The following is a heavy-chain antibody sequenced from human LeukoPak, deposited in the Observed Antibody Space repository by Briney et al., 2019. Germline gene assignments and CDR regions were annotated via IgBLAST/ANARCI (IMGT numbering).Heavy chain of an antibody. CDR2: IYRSGST. Sequence: SETLSLTCTVSGYSISSGYYWVWIRQTPGKGLEWIGSIYRSGSTNYNPSLKSRVTISVDTSKNQFSLKLSSVTAADTAVYYCARGHPPYYDILTGRYYYYYMDVWGKGTTVTISS. J-gene: IGHJ6*03. CDR3: ARGHPPYYDILTGRYYYYYMDV. V-gene: IGHV4-38-2*02. CDR1: GYSISSGYY. D-gene: IGHD3-9*01.